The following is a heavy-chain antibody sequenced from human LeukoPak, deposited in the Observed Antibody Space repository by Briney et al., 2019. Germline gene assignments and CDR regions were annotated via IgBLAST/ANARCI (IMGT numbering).Heavy chain of an antibody. CDR3: AKESAYCGSDCRSLSDY. J-gene: IGHJ4*02. D-gene: IGHD2-21*02. CDR2: FSGSGGST. CDR1: GFTFGSYA. Sequence: GGSLRPSCAASGFTFGSYAMSWVGQAQGRGLEWVSVFSGSGGSTYYADSVKGRFTISRDNSKNTLYLQMNSLRAEDTAVYYCAKESAYCGSDCRSLSDYWGQGTLVTVSS. V-gene: IGHV3-23*01.